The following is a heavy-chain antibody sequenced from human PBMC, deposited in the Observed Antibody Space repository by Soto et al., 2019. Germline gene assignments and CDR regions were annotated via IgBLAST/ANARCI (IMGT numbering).Heavy chain of an antibody. Sequence: SETLSLTCTVSGGSISGYYWSWIRQPPGKGLEWIGYLYYSGSTNYNPSLKSRVTISVDTSKNQFSLKLNSVTAADTAVYYWARVELLVRGLRWFDPWGQGTLVTVSS. CDR1: GGSISGYY. V-gene: IGHV4-59*01. CDR3: ARVELLVRGLRWFDP. J-gene: IGHJ5*02. D-gene: IGHD3-10*01. CDR2: LYYSGST.